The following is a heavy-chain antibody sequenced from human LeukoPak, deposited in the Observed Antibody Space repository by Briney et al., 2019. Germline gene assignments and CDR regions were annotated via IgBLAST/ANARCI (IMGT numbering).Heavy chain of an antibody. J-gene: IGHJ3*02. D-gene: IGHD3-3*01. CDR3: ARELRFLEPFLARGTYAFDI. CDR2: IYYSGST. Sequence: SETLSLTCTVSGGSISSSSYYWGWIRQPPGKGLEWIGSIYYSGSTYYNPSLKSRVTISVDTSKNQFSLKLSSVTAADTAVYYCARELRFLEPFLARGTYAFDIWGQGTMVTVSS. V-gene: IGHV4-39*07. CDR1: GGSISSSSYY.